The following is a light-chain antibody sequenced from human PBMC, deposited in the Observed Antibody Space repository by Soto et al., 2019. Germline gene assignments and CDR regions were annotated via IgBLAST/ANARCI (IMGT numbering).Light chain of an antibody. Sequence: QSVLTQPPSASGTPGQTVTISCSGSRSNIGNNYVCWYQQLPGAAPKLLIYRNTQRPSGVPDRFSGSKSGTAASLAISGLRSEDEADYFCEAWDDSLSGHVFGTGTRSPS. CDR2: RNT. CDR3: EAWDDSLSGHV. J-gene: IGLJ1*01. CDR1: RSNIGNNY. V-gene: IGLV1-47*01.